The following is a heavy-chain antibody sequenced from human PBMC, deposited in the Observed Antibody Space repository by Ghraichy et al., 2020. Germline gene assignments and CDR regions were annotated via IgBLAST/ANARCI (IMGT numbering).Heavy chain of an antibody. V-gene: IGHV3-48*02. CDR2: ISSSSSTI. J-gene: IGHJ6*02. CDR1: GFTFSSYS. Sequence: GGSLRLSCAASGFTFSSYSMNWVRQAPGKGLEWVSYISSSSSTIYYADSVKGRFTISRDNAKNSLYLQMNSLRDEDTAVYYCAREIDYGDYAGPGMDVWGQGTTVTVSS. CDR3: AREIDYGDYAGPGMDV. D-gene: IGHD4-17*01.